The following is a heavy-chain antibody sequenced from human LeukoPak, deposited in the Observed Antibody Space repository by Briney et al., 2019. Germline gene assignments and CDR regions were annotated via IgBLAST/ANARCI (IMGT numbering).Heavy chain of an antibody. J-gene: IGHJ4*02. CDR3: AREYSAFDY. Sequence: KASETLSLTCTVSGGSISTYYWSWIRQPPGKGLEWIGYIHYTGSTSHNPSLKSRVTTSVDTSKNRLSLELTSVTAADTAVYYCAREYSAFDYWGQGILVIVSS. CDR2: IHYTGST. CDR1: GGSISTYY. D-gene: IGHD5-12*01. V-gene: IGHV4-59*01.